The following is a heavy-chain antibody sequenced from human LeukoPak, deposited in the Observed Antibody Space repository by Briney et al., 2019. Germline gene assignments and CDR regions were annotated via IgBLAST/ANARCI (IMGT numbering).Heavy chain of an antibody. V-gene: IGHV1-46*01. D-gene: IGHD3-3*01. CDR3: ARDLDFWSGYPKNWFDP. CDR2: INPSGGST. Sequence: ASVKVSCKASGYTFTSYYMHWVRQAPGQGLEWMGIINPSGGSTSYAQKFQGRVTMTRDTSTSTVYMELSSLRSEDTAVHYCARDLDFWSGYPKNWFDPWGQGTLVTVSS. J-gene: IGHJ5*02. CDR1: GYTFTSYY.